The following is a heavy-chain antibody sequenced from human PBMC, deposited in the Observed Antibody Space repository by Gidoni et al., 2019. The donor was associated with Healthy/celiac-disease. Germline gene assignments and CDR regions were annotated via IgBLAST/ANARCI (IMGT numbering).Heavy chain of an antibody. CDR1: GFTFSSYI. CDR2: ISSSSSYI. V-gene: IGHV3-21*01. Sequence: EVQLVESGGGLVKPGGCLRISCAASGFTFSSYIMTWVRQAPGKGLECGSSISSSSSYIYYADSVKGRFTISRDNAKNSLYLQMNSLRAEDTAVYYCARTILVGATTGYFDYWGQGTLVTVSS. D-gene: IGHD1-26*01. CDR3: ARTILVGATTGYFDY. J-gene: IGHJ4*02.